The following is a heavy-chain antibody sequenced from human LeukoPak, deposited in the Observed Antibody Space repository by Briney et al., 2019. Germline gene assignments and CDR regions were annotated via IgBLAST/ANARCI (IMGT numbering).Heavy chain of an antibody. D-gene: IGHD3-9*01. Sequence: PGGSLRLSCAASGFTFSSYGMNWVRQAPGKVLEWVSYISDSSSTIYYADSVKGRLTISRDNAKNSLYLQMNSLRAEDTAVYYCARWGATGYGDYWGQGTLVTVSS. V-gene: IGHV3-48*03. CDR1: GFTFSSYG. CDR2: ISDSSSTI. CDR3: ARWGATGYGDY. J-gene: IGHJ4*02.